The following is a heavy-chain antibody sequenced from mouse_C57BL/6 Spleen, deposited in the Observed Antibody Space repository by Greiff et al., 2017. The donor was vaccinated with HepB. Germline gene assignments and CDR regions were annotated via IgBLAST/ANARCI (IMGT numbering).Heavy chain of an antibody. Sequence: EVKLVESGGGLVKPGGSLKLSCAASGFTFSDYGMHWVRQAPEKGLEWVAYISSGSSTIYYADTVKGRFTISRDNAKNTRFLQMTSLRSEDTAMYYCARRDYGSSLDYWGQGTTLTVSS. CDR3: ARRDYGSSLDY. J-gene: IGHJ2*01. D-gene: IGHD1-1*01. V-gene: IGHV5-17*01. CDR1: GFTFSDYG. CDR2: ISSGSSTI.